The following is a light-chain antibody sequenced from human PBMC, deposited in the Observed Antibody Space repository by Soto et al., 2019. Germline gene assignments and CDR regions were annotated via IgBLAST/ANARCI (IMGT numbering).Light chain of an antibody. CDR2: SAS. CDR1: QSVSSN. Sequence: IVMTQSPATLSVSPGERATLSYRASQSVSSNLAWYQQKPGQAPRLLIYSASTRAIGIPARFSGSGSGTDFTLAISSLQSEDFAVYYCQQTVDWPLTFGGGTKVEI. CDR3: QQTVDWPLT. V-gene: IGKV3-15*01. J-gene: IGKJ4*01.